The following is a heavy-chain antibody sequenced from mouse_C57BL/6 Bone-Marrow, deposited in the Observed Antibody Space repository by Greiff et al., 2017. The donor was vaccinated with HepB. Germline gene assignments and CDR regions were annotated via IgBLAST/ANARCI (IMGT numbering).Heavy chain of an antibody. D-gene: IGHD1-1*01. Sequence: EVQGVESGGGLVQPGGSLKLSCAASGFTFSDYGMAWVRQAPRKGPEWVAFISNLAYSIYYADTVTGRFTISRENAKNTLYLEMSSLRSEDTAMYYCARLGTTVGLDYWGQGTTLTVSS. J-gene: IGHJ2*01. CDR2: ISNLAYSI. CDR1: GFTFSDYG. CDR3: ARLGTTVGLDY. V-gene: IGHV5-15*01.